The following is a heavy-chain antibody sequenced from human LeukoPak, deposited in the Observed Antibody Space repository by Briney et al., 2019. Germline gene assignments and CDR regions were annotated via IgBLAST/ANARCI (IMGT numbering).Heavy chain of an antibody. V-gene: IGHV1-18*04. CDR2: ISAYNGNT. D-gene: IGHD4-17*01. Sequence: ASVKVSCKASGYTFTSYYMHWVRQAPGQGLEWMGWISAYNGNTNYAQKLQGRVTMTTDTSTSTAYMELRSLRSDDTAVYYCARDLTTKGMDVWGKGTTVTVSS. J-gene: IGHJ6*03. CDR1: GYTFTSYY. CDR3: ARDLTTKGMDV.